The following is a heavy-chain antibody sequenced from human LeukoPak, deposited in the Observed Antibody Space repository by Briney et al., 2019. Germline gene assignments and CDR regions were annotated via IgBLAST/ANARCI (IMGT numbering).Heavy chain of an antibody. J-gene: IGHJ6*03. CDR1: GGSISSYY. CDR2: IYYRGST. Sequence: PSETLSLTCTVSGGSISSYYWSWIRQPPGKGREWIGYIYYRGSTNYNPSLKRRVTISVDTSNNQFSLKLSSVTAADTAVSYCASLYYYSYYMDVWGKGATVTISS. CDR3: ASLYYYSYYMDV. V-gene: IGHV4-59*01.